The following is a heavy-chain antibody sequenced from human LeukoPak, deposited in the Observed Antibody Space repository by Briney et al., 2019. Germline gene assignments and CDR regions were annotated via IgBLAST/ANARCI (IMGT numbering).Heavy chain of an antibody. CDR2: TRNKPNNYTT. Sequence: GGPLRLSCAASGFTFSDHYMDCVRQAPGKVLEWVGRTRNKPNNYTTEYAASVKGRFTISRDDSRNSLYLQMNSLKTEDTAVYYCARTPRVRGVFNPFDYWGQGTLVTVSS. CDR1: GFTFSDHY. J-gene: IGHJ4*02. V-gene: IGHV3-72*01. D-gene: IGHD3-10*01. CDR3: ARTPRVRGVFNPFDY.